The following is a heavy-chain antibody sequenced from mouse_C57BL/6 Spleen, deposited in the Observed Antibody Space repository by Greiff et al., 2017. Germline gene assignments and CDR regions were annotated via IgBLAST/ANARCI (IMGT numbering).Heavy chain of an antibody. Sequence: VKLMESGAELVRPGSSVKLSCKASGYTFTSYWMDWVKQRPGQGLEWIGNIYPSDSETHYNQKFKDKATLTVDKSSSTAYMQLSSLTSEDSAVXYCARGYYGLDYWGQGTTLTVSS. CDR3: ARGYYGLDY. J-gene: IGHJ2*01. CDR1: GYTFTSYW. CDR2: IYPSDSET. D-gene: IGHD1-2*01. V-gene: IGHV1-61*01.